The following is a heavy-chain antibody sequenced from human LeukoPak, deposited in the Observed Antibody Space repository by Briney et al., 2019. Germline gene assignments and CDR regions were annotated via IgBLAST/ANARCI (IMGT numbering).Heavy chain of an antibody. Sequence: GGSLRLSCTASGFTFGDYAMSWVRQAPGKGLEWVGFIRSKAYGGTTEYAASVKGRFTISRDDSKSIAYLQMNSLKTEDTAVYNCSIDHFTPHYDSSGRIDYWGQGTLVTVSS. D-gene: IGHD3-22*01. CDR1: GFTFGDYA. CDR2: IRSKAYGGTT. J-gene: IGHJ4*02. CDR3: SIDHFTPHYDSSGRIDY. V-gene: IGHV3-49*04.